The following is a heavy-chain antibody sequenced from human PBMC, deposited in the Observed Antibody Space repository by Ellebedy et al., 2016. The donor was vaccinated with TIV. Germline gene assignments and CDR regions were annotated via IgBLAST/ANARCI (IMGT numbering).Heavy chain of an antibody. CDR2: INPNSGGT. D-gene: IGHD3/OR15-3a*01. CDR1: GYTFTGYY. V-gene: IGHV1-2*04. Sequence: AASVKVSCKASGYTFTGYYMLWARHAPGQGLAWMGWINPNSGGTNSAQKVQGWVTMTRDTSISTAYMELSRLRSYDTAVYYCARVGTRSHYGMDVWGQGTTVTVSS. J-gene: IGHJ6*02. CDR3: ARVGTRSHYGMDV.